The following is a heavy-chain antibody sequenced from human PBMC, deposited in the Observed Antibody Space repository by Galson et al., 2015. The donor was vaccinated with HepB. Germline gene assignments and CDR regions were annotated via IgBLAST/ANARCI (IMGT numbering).Heavy chain of an antibody. CDR3: ARSAGIAVAGTGLIGYFDY. J-gene: IGHJ4*02. CDR1: GYTFTSSA. CDR2: INAGNGNT. D-gene: IGHD6-19*01. Sequence: SVKVSCKASGYTFTSSAMHWVRQAPGQRLEWMGWINAGNGNTKYSQKFQGRVTITRDTSASTAYMELSSLRSEDTAVYYCARSAGIAVAGTGLIGYFDYWGQGTLVTVPS. V-gene: IGHV1-3*01.